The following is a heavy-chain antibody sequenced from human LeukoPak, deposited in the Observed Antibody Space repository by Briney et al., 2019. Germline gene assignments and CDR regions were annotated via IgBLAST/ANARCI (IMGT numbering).Heavy chain of an antibody. CDR2: IYYSGST. D-gene: IGHD5-12*01. Sequence: PSETLSLTCTVSGGSISSSSYYWGWIRQPPGKGLEWIGSIYYSGSTYYNPSLKSRVTISVDTSKNQFSLKLSSVTAADTAVYYCARDRDHVWWLDWRIDYWGQGTLVTVSS. CDR1: GGSISSSSYY. V-gene: IGHV4-39*07. CDR3: ARDRDHVWWLDWRIDY. J-gene: IGHJ4*02.